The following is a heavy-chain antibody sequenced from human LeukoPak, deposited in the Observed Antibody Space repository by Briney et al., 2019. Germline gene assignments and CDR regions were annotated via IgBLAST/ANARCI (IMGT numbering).Heavy chain of an antibody. CDR3: AREVGYCSSTSCYMLDY. CDR2: INPKSGGT. CDR1: GYTFTGYY. Sequence: ASVKVSCKASGYTFTGYYMHWVRQAPGQGLEWMGWINPKSGGTDYAQKFQGRVTMTRDTSISTAYMELSRLRSDDTAVYYCAREVGYCSSTSCYMLDYWGQGTLVTVSS. D-gene: IGHD2-2*02. J-gene: IGHJ4*02. V-gene: IGHV1-2*02.